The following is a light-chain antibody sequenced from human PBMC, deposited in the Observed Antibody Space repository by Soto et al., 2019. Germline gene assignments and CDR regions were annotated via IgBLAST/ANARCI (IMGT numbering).Light chain of an antibody. CDR2: DAS. CDR3: QQYNRPSPQT. Sequence: DIQMTQSPSTLSASVGDRVTITCRASQSISSWLAWYQQKPGKAPKLLIYDASSFESGVPSRFSGSGSGTEFTLTISSLQPDDFATYYCQQYNRPSPQTFGHGTKVEIK. CDR1: QSISSW. V-gene: IGKV1-5*01. J-gene: IGKJ1*01.